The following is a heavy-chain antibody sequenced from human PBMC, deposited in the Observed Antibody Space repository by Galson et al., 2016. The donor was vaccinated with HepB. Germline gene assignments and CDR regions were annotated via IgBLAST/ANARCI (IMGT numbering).Heavy chain of an antibody. CDR3: AQYYYDSSGYVEYFQN. CDR2: IKQDGSEK. J-gene: IGHJ1*01. V-gene: IGHV3-7*03. CDR1: GFTFTTYW. Sequence: SLRLSCAASGFTFTTYWMSWVRQAPGKGLEWMANIKQDGSEKYYVDSVKGRFTISRDNAKSSLYLQMNSLRAEDTAVYYCAQYYYDSSGYVEYFQNWGQGSRVTVSS. D-gene: IGHD3-22*01.